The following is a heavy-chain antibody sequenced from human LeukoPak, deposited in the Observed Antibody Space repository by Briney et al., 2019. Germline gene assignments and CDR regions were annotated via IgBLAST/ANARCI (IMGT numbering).Heavy chain of an antibody. CDR2: ISYDGSNK. J-gene: IGHJ2*01. Sequence: GGSLRLSCTVSGFTFNNYTMHWVRQAPGKGLEWVAVISYDGSNKYYADSVKGRFTISRDNSKKKLYLQMNSLRAEDTAVYYCARGGLEMATTLNWFFDLWGRGTLVSVSS. CDR3: ARGGLEMATTLNWFFDL. V-gene: IGHV3-30*04. D-gene: IGHD5-24*01. CDR1: GFTFNNYT.